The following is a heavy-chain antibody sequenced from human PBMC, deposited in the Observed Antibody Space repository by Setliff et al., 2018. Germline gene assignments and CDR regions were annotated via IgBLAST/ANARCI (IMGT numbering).Heavy chain of an antibody. D-gene: IGHD3-3*02. CDR3: ARAGFELGQYNWFDP. J-gene: IGHJ5*02. CDR2: ISSGST. V-gene: IGHV4-34*11. CDR1: GGSFSGYY. Sequence: SETLSLTCAVYGGSFSGYYWSWIRQPPGKGLEWIGYISSGSTNYNPSLKSRVTISVDRSKNQFSLNLTSVTAADTAVYYCARAGFELGQYNWFDPWGQGTLVTVSS.